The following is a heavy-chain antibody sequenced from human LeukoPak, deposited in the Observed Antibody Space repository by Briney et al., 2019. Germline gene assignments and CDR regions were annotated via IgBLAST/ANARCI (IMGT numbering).Heavy chain of an antibody. V-gene: IGHV3-64*01. Sequence: PGGSLRLSCAASGFTFSSYAMHWVRQAPGKGLEYVSAISSNGGSAYYANSVKGRFTISRDNSKNTLYLQMGSLRAEDMAVYYCAREMTRYYDFWSGYDIWGQGTMVTVSS. J-gene: IGHJ3*02. CDR3: AREMTRYYDFWSGYDI. D-gene: IGHD3-3*01. CDR1: GFTFSSYA. CDR2: ISSNGGSA.